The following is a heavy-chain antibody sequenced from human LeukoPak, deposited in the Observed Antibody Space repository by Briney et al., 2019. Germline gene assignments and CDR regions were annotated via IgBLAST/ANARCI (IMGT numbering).Heavy chain of an antibody. CDR2: ISYDGSNK. D-gene: IGHD3-22*01. CDR1: GFTFSSYA. CDR3: ARDPHPYYDSSGYYGMDV. J-gene: IGHJ6*02. V-gene: IGHV3-30*14. Sequence: GGSLRLSCAASGFTFSSYAMHWVRQAPGKGLEWVAVISYDGSNKYYADSVKGRFTISRDNSKNTLYLQMNSLRAEDTAVYYCARDPHPYYDSSGYYGMDVWGQGTTVTVSS.